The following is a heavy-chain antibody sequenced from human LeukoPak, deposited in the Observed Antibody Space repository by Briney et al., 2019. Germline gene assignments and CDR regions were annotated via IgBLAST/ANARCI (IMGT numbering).Heavy chain of an antibody. CDR3: ARTATPQQVSGYGIGY. Sequence: PPGGSLRLSCAASGFTFSSYGMHWVRQAPGKGLEWVAVIWYDGSNKYYADSVKGRFTISRDNSKNTLYLQMNSLRAEDTAVYYCARTATPQQVSGYGIGYWGQGTLVTVSS. D-gene: IGHD3-22*01. CDR2: IWYDGSNK. V-gene: IGHV3-33*01. J-gene: IGHJ4*02. CDR1: GFTFSSYG.